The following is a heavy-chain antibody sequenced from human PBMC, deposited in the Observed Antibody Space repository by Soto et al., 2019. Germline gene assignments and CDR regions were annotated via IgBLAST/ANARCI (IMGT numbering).Heavy chain of an antibody. V-gene: IGHV1-2*04. CDR2: INPKSGGT. Sequence: ASVKVSCKASGYSFSDYHIHWVRQAPGQGLEWLGRINPKSGGTSSAQKFQGWVTMTRDTSISTAYMELTRLRSGDTAVYFCARGHSTDCSNGVCSFFYNHEMDVWGQGTTVTVSS. D-gene: IGHD2-8*01. J-gene: IGHJ6*02. CDR1: GYSFSDYH. CDR3: ARGHSTDCSNGVCSFFYNHEMDV.